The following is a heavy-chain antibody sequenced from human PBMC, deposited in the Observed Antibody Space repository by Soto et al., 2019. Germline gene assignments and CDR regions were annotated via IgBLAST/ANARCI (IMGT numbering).Heavy chain of an antibody. J-gene: IGHJ6*01. CDR2: ISYDGSNK. CDR3: ARGRPKYQLLWEGGMDV. CDR1: GFTFSSYA. D-gene: IGHD2-2*01. Sequence: QVQLVESGGGVVQPGRSLRLSCAASGFTFSSYAMHWVRQAPGKGLEWVAVISYDGSNKYYADSVKGRFTISRDNSKNTLYLQMNSLRAEDTAVYYCARGRPKYQLLWEGGMDVW. V-gene: IGHV3-30-3*01.